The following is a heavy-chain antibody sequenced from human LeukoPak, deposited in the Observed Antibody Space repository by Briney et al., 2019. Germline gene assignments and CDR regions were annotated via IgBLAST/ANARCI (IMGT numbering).Heavy chain of an antibody. V-gene: IGHV3-23*01. CDR3: ARLRYYAMDV. Sequence: GGSLRLSCAASGFTFSSYAMSWVRQAPGKGLEWVSAISGSGGSTYYADSVKGRFTISRDNAKNSLYLQMNSLRAEDTAVYYCARLRYYAMDVWGQGTTVIVSS. CDR1: GFTFSSYA. D-gene: IGHD2-21*01. J-gene: IGHJ6*02. CDR2: ISGSGGST.